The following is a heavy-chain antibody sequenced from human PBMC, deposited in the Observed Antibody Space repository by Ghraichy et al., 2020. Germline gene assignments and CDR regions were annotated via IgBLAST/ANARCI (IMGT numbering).Heavy chain of an antibody. Sequence: SETLSLTCTVAGFSITRGSYWGWIRQPPGKGLEWIGNIYHNGNTYYKPSLRSRVTMSVDTAKNQFSLTLNSVTAADTAVYYCGRADTVTTEYDSWGPGTLVIVSS. D-gene: IGHD4-17*01. CDR2: IYHNGNT. J-gene: IGHJ4*02. V-gene: IGHV4-38-2*02. CDR1: GFSITRGSY. CDR3: GRADTVTTEYDS.